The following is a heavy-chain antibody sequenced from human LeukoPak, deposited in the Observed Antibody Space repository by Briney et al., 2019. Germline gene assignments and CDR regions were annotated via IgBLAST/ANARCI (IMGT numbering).Heavy chain of an antibody. V-gene: IGHV1-46*01. D-gene: IGHD2-21*02. CDR1: GYTFTSYY. CDR3: ARFPYWCGGDCAYFDY. J-gene: IGHJ4*02. Sequence: ASVKVSCKASGYTFTSYYMHWVRQAPGQGLEWMGIINPSGGSTSYAQKFQGRVTMTRDTSTSTVYMELSSLRSEDTAVYYCARFPYWCGGDCAYFDYWGQGTLVTVSS. CDR2: INPSGGST.